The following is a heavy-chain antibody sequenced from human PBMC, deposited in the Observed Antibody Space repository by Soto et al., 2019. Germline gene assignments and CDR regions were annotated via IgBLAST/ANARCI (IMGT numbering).Heavy chain of an antibody. CDR2: IYSGGST. Sequence: ESGGGLIQPGGSLRLSCAASGFTVSNNYMRWVRQAPGKGLEWVSLIYSGGSTHYADSVKGRFTISRDNSKNTLYLQMNSLRVEDTAVYFCGRDPPGIAASGGGGWGQGTLVNVSS. J-gene: IGHJ4*02. V-gene: IGHV3-53*01. CDR1: GFTVSNNY. D-gene: IGHD6-13*01. CDR3: GRDPPGIAASGGGG.